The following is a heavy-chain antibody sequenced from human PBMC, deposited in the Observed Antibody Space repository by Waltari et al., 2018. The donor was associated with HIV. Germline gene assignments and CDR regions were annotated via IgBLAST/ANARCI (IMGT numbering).Heavy chain of an antibody. D-gene: IGHD3-10*01. J-gene: IGHJ3*01. CDR3: VKDSGRAADVLDL. CDR2: IRGGGET. Sequence: QLLGSGGGLVEHGGSLRLSRSASGFIFTDFAMDWFPQAPGKGLEWVSAIRGGGETFYADSVKGRFTISRDNSKNTLYLQMNSLRADDAAVYYCVKDSGRAADVLDLWGQGTMVTVSS. V-gene: IGHV3-23*01. CDR1: GFIFTDFA.